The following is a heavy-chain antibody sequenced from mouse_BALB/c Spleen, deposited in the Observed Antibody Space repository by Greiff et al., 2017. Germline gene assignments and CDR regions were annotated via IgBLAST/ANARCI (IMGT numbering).Heavy chain of an antibody. Sequence: EVQGVESGGGLVKPGGSLKLSCAASGFTFSSYAMSWVRQTPEKRLEWVASISSGGSTYYPDSVKGRFTISRDNARNILYLQMSSLRSEDTAMYYCARGPYYDYDVGFDYWGQGTTLTVSS. CDR1: GFTFSSYA. V-gene: IGHV5-6-5*01. D-gene: IGHD2-4*01. CDR3: ARGPYYDYDVGFDY. CDR2: ISSGGST. J-gene: IGHJ2*01.